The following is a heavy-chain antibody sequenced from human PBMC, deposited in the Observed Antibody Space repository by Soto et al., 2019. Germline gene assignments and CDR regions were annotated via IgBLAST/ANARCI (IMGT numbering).Heavy chain of an antibody. Sequence: SATQSLTCTVSGGPFPNGGYYWSWIRQEPGKGLEWIGYTHYSGDTSYNPSLRSRVTILTDTSKTQFSLRLRSVTSADTAVYYCAREAFPHCTNGVCYPSIFDYWGQGTLVTVSS. J-gene: IGHJ4*02. D-gene: IGHD2-8*01. CDR1: GGPFPNGGYY. CDR2: THYSGDT. V-gene: IGHV4-31*03. CDR3: AREAFPHCTNGVCYPSIFDY.